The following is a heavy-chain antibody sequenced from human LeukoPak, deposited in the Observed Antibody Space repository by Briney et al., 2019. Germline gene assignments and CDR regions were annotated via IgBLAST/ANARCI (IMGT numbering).Heavy chain of an antibody. D-gene: IGHD3-16*01. Sequence: GGSLRLSCAASGFSFSDHHMSWVRQVPGKGLEWLAYISRDGNIIVYADSVKGRFTISRDNAKQSVYLEMKSLRPEDTAVYYCARYVLLMDYWGLGTLVTVSS. CDR3: ARYVLLMDY. CDR2: ISRDGNII. J-gene: IGHJ4*02. V-gene: IGHV3-11*01. CDR1: GFSFSDHH.